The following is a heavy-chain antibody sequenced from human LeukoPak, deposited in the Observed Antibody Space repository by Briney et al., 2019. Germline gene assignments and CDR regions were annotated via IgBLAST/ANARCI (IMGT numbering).Heavy chain of an antibody. D-gene: IGHD2-2*02. CDR1: GFTFSSYA. J-gene: IGHJ3*02. CDR2: ISSNGGST. CDR3: ARAAYGGLYAFDI. V-gene: IGHV3-64*02. Sequence: QPGGCLRLSCAASGFTFSSYAMHWVRQAPGKGPEYVSAISSNGGSTYYADSVKGRFTISRDNSKNTLYLQMGSLRAEDMAVYYCARAAYGGLYAFDIWGQGTMVTVSS.